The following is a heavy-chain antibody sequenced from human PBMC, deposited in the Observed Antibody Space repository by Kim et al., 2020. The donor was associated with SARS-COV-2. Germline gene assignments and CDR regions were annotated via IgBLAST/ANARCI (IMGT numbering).Heavy chain of an antibody. V-gene: IGHV1-69*10. J-gene: IGHJ4*02. CDR1: GGTFSSSA. CDR3: ARGAWYDEYNDYGGVDY. D-gene: IGHD4-17*01. Sequence: SVKVSCKASGGTFSSSAISWVRQAPGQGLEWMGGIIPILDITSYAQEFQGRVTITADESTRTAYMELGSLRSEDTAVYYCARGAWYDEYNDYGGVDYWGQGTLVTVSS. CDR2: IIPILDIT.